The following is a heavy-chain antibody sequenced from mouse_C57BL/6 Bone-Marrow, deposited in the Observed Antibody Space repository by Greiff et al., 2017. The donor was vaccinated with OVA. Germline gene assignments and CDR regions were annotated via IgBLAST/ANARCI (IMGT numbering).Heavy chain of an antibody. V-gene: IGHV1-74*01. J-gene: IGHJ4*01. CDR2: IHPSDSDT. CDR3: AITRRGYAMDY. CDR1: GYTFTSYW. Sequence: QVQLKQPGAELVKPGASVKVSCKASGYTFTSYWMHWVKQRPGQGLEWIGRIHPSDSDTNYNQKFKGKATLTVDKSSSTAYMQLSSLTSEDSAVYYCAITRRGYAMDYWGQGTSVTVSS.